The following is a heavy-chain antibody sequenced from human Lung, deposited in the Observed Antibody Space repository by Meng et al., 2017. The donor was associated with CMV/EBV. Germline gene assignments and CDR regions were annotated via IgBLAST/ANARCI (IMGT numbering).Heavy chain of an antibody. D-gene: IGHD4-17*01. V-gene: IGHV3-20*03. CDR3: AREGYDDYGDYAVFS. J-gene: IGHJ4*02. Sequence: SGFTFDDYGMSWVRQAPGKGLEWVSGINWNGGSTGYADSVKGRFTISRDNAKNSLYLQMNSLRAEDTALYYCAREGYDDYGDYAVFSWGQGTLVTVSS. CDR1: GFTFDDYG. CDR2: INWNGGST.